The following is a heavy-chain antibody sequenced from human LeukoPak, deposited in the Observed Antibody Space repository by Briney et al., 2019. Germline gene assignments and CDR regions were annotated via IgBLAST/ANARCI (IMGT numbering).Heavy chain of an antibody. CDR1: GFTFDDYA. CDR2: ISWNSGSI. D-gene: IGHD1-1*01. Sequence: PGGSLRLSCAASGFTFDDYAMDWVRQAPGKGLEWVSGISWNSGSIGYADSVKGRFTISRDNAKNSLYLQMNSLRAEDTAVYYCAKEADSTYYGMDVWGQGTTVTVSS. V-gene: IGHV3-9*01. CDR3: AKEADSTYYGMDV. J-gene: IGHJ6*02.